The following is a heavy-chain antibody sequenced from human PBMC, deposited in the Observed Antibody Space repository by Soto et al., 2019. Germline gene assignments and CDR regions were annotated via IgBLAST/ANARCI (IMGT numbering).Heavy chain of an antibody. CDR3: EREVKWYDFWRFYYTGTSYYFGQDV. Sequence: GGSRRRACAASGCSFSSYAMHLFLQSPGKGLAWVAFISYDGSNKYYADSVKVLFTISRDNSKTKLYLQMNRLRAEETAVYYCEREVKWYDFWRFYYTGTSYYFGQDVWGQGTSV. CDR2: ISYDGSNK. V-gene: IGHV3-30-3*01. CDR1: GCSFSSYA. J-gene: IGHJ6*02. D-gene: IGHD3-3*01.